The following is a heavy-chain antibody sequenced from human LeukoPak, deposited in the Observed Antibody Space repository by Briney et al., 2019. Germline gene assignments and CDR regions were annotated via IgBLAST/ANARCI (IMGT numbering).Heavy chain of an antibody. Sequence: PGGSLRLSCAASGFTFSSYGMHWVRQAPGKGLEWVAVISYDGSNKYYADSVKGRFTISRDNSKNTLYLQMNSLRAEDTAVYYCAKVVSEGSLLFDYWGQGTLVTVSS. J-gene: IGHJ4*02. CDR2: ISYDGSNK. V-gene: IGHV3-30*18. CDR1: GFTFSSYG. CDR3: AKVVSEGSLLFDY. D-gene: IGHD3-10*01.